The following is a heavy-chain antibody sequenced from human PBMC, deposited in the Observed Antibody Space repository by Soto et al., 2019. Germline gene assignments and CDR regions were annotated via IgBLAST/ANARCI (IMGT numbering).Heavy chain of an antibody. CDR3: ARVDPRGVAVVRDY. D-gene: IGHD3-10*01. CDR2: ISGFNGPT. CDR1: GNTFASHG. Sequence: QVQLVQSGPEVKKPGASVKVSCKASGNTFASHGFSWGRQAPGQGLEWMGWISGFNGPTNYALKFQGRVTLTTATSTSTAYMELRSLRSDDTAVYFCARVDPRGVAVVRDYWGQGTLVTVSS. J-gene: IGHJ4*02. V-gene: IGHV1-18*01.